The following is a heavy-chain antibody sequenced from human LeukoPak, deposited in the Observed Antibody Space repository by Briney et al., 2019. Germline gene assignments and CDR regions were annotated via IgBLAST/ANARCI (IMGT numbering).Heavy chain of an antibody. CDR1: SGSISGFY. J-gene: IGHJ5*02. D-gene: IGHD2-2*02. CDR3: ARGHGCSSTSCYRWFDP. CDR2: IYYSGST. Sequence: SETLSFTCTVSSGSISGFYWSWIRQPPGKGLEWIGYIYYSGSTYYNPSLKSRVTISVDTSKNQFSLKLSSVTAADTAVYYCARGHGCSSTSCYRWFDPWGQGTLVTVSS. V-gene: IGHV4-59*08.